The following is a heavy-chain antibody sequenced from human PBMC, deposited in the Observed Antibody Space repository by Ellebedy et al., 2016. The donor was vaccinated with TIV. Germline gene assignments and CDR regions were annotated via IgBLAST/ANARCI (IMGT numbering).Heavy chain of an antibody. CDR2: IYSSGST. Sequence: GSLRLSCTVSGGSISDYYWSWIRQPPGKGLEWIGRIYSSGSTIYNPSLRSRVTMSVATSKNQFSLKLTSVTAADTAVYYCAREQTAAGTLIRFDPWGQGTLVTVSS. CDR3: AREQTAAGTLIRFDP. CDR1: GGSISDYY. D-gene: IGHD6-13*01. J-gene: IGHJ5*02. V-gene: IGHV4-4*07.